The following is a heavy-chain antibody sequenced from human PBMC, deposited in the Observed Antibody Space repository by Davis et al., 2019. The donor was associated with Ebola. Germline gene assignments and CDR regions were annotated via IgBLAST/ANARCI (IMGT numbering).Heavy chain of an antibody. CDR3: ARVPLDYDSLTGFNQYFDY. Sequence: ASVKVSCKASGYTFTTYDFHWVRQATGQGLEWMGWMNPNTGNTGYAQKFQGRVTMTRDVSISTAYMELTGLTYEDTAKYFCARVPLDYDSLTGFNQYFDYWGQGSLVTVSS. CDR1: GYTFTTYD. CDR2: MNPNTGNT. D-gene: IGHD3-9*01. J-gene: IGHJ4*02. V-gene: IGHV1-8*01.